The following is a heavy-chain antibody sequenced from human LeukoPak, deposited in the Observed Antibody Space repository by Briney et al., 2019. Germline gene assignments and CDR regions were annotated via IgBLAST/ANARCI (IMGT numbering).Heavy chain of an antibody. J-gene: IGHJ4*02. Sequence: GGSLRLSCAASGFTFSSYGMHWVRQAPGKGLEWVAFIRYDGSNKYYADSVKGRFTISRDNSKNTLYLQMNSLRAEDTAVYYCARDLLGYYYGSGSYHPPAYWGQGTLVTVSS. V-gene: IGHV3-30*02. CDR2: IRYDGSNK. CDR1: GFTFSSYG. D-gene: IGHD3-10*01. CDR3: ARDLLGYYYGSGSYHPPAY.